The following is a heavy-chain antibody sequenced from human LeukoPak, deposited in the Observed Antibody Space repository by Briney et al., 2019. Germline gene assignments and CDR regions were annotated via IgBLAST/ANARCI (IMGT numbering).Heavy chain of an antibody. Sequence: GGSLRLSCVVSGIIFDHYALHWVRQPPGKGLEWVAGINWDSGAKGQADSVRGRFTISRDNAKNSLYLEMNSLRVEDMALYYCAKGPSIVGAQFDYWGQGTLVTVSS. J-gene: IGHJ4*02. CDR2: INWDSGAK. V-gene: IGHV3-9*03. CDR1: GIIFDHYA. CDR3: AKGPSIVGAQFDY. D-gene: IGHD1-26*01.